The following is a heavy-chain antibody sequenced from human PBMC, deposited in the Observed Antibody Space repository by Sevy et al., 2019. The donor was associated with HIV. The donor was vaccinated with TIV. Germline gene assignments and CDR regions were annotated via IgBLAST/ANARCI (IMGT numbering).Heavy chain of an antibody. CDR3: ATDLEMATIPVFDY. V-gene: IGHV1-24*01. J-gene: IGHJ4*02. CDR1: GYTLTELS. D-gene: IGHD5-12*01. Sequence: GASVKVSCKVSGYTLTELSMHWVRQAPGKGLEWMGGFDPEDGETIYAQKFQGRVTMTEDASTDTAYMELSSLRSEDTAVYYCATDLEMATIPVFDYWGQGTLVTVSS. CDR2: FDPEDGET.